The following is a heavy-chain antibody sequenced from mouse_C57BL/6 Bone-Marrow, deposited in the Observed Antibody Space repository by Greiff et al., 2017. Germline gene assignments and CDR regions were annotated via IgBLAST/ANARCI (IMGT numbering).Heavy chain of an antibody. D-gene: IGHD2-2*01. V-gene: IGHV10-3*01. CDR2: IRSKSSNYAT. J-gene: IGHJ3*01. CDR1: GFTFNTYA. CDR3: VRDLGCPFAY. Sequence: EVKLVESGGGLVQPKGSLKLSCAASGFTFNTYAMHWVRQAPGKGLEWVARIRSKSSNYATYYADSVKERFTITRDEPQSMLYLQMNNLKTEDTAMYYCVRDLGCPFAYWGQGTLVTVSA.